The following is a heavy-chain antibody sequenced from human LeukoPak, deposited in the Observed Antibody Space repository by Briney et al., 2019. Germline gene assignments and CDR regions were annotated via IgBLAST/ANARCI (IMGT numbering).Heavy chain of an antibody. V-gene: IGHV1-18*01. CDR1: GYTFTSYD. Sequence: ASVKVSCNAFGYTFTSYDISWVRQAPGQGLKWMGWISTYNDNTNYAQKFQGRVTMTTDTSTSTAYMELRSLRSDDTAVYYCARVSGISTGDYWGQGTLVTVSS. CDR2: ISTYNDNT. D-gene: IGHD2/OR15-2a*01. J-gene: IGHJ4*02. CDR3: ARVSGISTGDY.